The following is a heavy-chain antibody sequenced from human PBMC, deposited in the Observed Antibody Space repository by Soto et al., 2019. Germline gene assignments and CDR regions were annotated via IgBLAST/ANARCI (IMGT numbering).Heavy chain of an antibody. Sequence: EVQLVESGGGLVKPGGSLRLSCAASGFTFSSYSMNWVRQAPGKGLEWVSSISSSSSYIYYADSVKGRFTISRDNAKNSLYLQMNSLRAEDTAVYYYARDQAGESGYFDWLLPFDYWGQGTLVTVSS. V-gene: IGHV3-21*01. D-gene: IGHD3-9*01. CDR2: ISSSSSYI. J-gene: IGHJ4*02. CDR3: ARDQAGESGYFDWLLPFDY. CDR1: GFTFSSYS.